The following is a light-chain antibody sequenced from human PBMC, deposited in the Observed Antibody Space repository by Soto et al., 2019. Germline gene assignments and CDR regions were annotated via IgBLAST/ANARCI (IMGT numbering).Light chain of an antibody. CDR3: QKYSGPPYT. CDR1: QGISNY. V-gene: IGKV1-27*01. J-gene: IGKJ2*01. Sequence: DIQMTQSPCSLSASVGDRVTITCRASQGISNYLAWYQQKPGKVPKLLIYTASTLQSVVPPRFSGSGSGTDFTLTITSLQPEDVATYYCQKYSGPPYTFGQGTKLEIK. CDR2: TAS.